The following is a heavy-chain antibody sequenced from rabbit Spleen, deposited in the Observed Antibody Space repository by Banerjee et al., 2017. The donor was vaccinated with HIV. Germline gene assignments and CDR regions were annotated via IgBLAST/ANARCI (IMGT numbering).Heavy chain of an antibody. CDR3: ARDTGSSFSSYGMDL. CDR2: IDSGSSGFT. V-gene: IGHV1S40*01. J-gene: IGHJ6*01. Sequence: SLEESGGDLVKPGASLTLTCTASGFSVSSTYWICWVRQAPGKGLEWIACIDSGSSGFTYFASWAKGRFTCSKTSSTTVTLQMTSLTAADTATYFCARDTGSSFSSYGMDLWGPGTLVTVS. CDR1: GFSVSSTYW. D-gene: IGHD8-1*01.